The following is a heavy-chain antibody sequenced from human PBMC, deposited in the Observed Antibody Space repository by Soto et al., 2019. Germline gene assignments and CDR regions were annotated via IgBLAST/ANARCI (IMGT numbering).Heavy chain of an antibody. CDR1: GYTFTGYY. CDR2: INPNSGGT. D-gene: IGHD3-16*02. V-gene: IGHV1-2*04. Sequence: ASVKVSCKASGYTFTGYYMHWVRQAPGQGLEWMGWINPNSGGTNYAQKFQGWVTMTRDTSISTAYMELSRLRSDDTAVYYCARELHLGELSLDYWGQGTLVPVSS. CDR3: ARELHLGELSLDY. J-gene: IGHJ4*02.